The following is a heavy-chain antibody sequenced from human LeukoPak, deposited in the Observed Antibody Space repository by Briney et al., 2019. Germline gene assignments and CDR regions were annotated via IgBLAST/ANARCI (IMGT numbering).Heavy chain of an antibody. V-gene: IGHV3-7*01. Sequence: GGSLRLSCAASGFTFSNYWMSWVRQAPGKGLEWVANIMHDGSVQYYMESVKGRFTISRDNDKNSLYLQMNSLRAEDTALYYCASGGSYYPFFDYWGQGTLVTVSS. CDR3: ASGGSYYPFFDY. J-gene: IGHJ4*02. CDR2: IMHDGSVQ. D-gene: IGHD1-26*01. CDR1: GFTFSNYW.